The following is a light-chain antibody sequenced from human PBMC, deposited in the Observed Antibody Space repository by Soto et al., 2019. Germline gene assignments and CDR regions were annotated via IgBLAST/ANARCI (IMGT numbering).Light chain of an antibody. V-gene: IGKV3-15*01. CDR2: GAS. CDR3: QTNNNWPAVT. CDR1: RSISRN. J-gene: IGKJ4*01. Sequence: EMVLTQSPATLSGSPGERVTLSCRASRSISRNLAWYQQKAGQAPRLLIYGASTMATGIPDRFSGRGSGTEFTLTIDGRQSEDFAKYYCQTNNNWPAVTFGGGTRVEIK.